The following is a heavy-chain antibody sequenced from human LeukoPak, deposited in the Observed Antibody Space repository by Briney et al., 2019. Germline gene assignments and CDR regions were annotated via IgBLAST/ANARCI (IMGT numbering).Heavy chain of an antibody. CDR2: IYYSGST. CDR3: AREVPAARAYYYYMDV. CDR1: GGSISSGDYY. Sequence: PSETLSFTCTVSGGSISSGDYYWSWIRQPPGKGLEWIGYIYYSGSTYYNPSLKSRVTISVDTSKNQFSLKLSSVTAADTAVYYCAREVPAARAYYYYMDVWGKGTTVTVSS. J-gene: IGHJ6*03. D-gene: IGHD2-2*01. V-gene: IGHV4-30-4*08.